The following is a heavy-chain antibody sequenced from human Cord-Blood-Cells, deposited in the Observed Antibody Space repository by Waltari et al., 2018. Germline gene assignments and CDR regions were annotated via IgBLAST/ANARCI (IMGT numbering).Heavy chain of an antibody. CDR1: GGSISSSSYY. CDR2: IYYSGST. CDR3: ASIDITSDAFDI. Sequence: QLQLQESGPGLVKPSETLSLTCTVSGGSISSSSYYWGWFRQPPGKGLEWIGSIYYSGSTYYNPSLKSRVTISVDTSKNQFSLKLSSVTAADTAVYYCASIDITSDAFDIWGQGTMVTVSS. V-gene: IGHV4-39*01. J-gene: IGHJ3*02. D-gene: IGHD3-9*01.